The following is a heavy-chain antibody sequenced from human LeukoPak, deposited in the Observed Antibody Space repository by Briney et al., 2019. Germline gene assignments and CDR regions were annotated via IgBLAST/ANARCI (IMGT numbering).Heavy chain of an antibody. CDR1: GFTFSSSA. CDR2: ISNNGGYT. J-gene: IGHJ4*02. V-gene: IGHV3-23*01. D-gene: IGHD2-15*01. CDR3: AKQLGYCSDGSCYFPY. Sequence: PGRSLRLSCAASGFTFSSSAMSWVRQAPGKGLEWVSAISNNGGYTYYADSVQGRFTISRDNPKSTLCLQMNSLRAEDTAVYYCAKQLGYCSDGSCYFPYWGQGTLVTVSS.